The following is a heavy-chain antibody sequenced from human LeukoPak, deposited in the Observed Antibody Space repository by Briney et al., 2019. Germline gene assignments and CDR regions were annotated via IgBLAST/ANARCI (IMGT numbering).Heavy chain of an antibody. J-gene: IGHJ4*02. CDR2: IYYSGST. V-gene: IGHV4-59*01. CDR1: GGSISSYY. CDR3: ARSWGSSSSIDY. Sequence: SETLSLTCTVSGGSISSYYWSWIRQPPGKGLEWIGYIYYSGSTNYNPSLKSRVTISVDTSKNQFSLKLSSVTAADTAVNYCARSWGSSSSIDYWGQGTLVTVSS. D-gene: IGHD6-6*01.